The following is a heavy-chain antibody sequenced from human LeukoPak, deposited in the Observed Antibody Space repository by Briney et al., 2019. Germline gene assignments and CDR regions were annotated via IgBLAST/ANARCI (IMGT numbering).Heavy chain of an antibody. CDR1: GYTFTSYY. V-gene: IGHV1-69*06. J-gene: IGHJ4*02. CDR3: ARSPRAPYSSSSGSGFDY. CDR2: IIPIFGTA. Sequence: ASVKVSCKASGYTFTSYYMHWVRQAPGQGLEWMGGIIPIFGTANYAQKFQGRVTITADKSTSTAYMELSSLRSEDTAVYYCARSPRAPYSSSSGSGFDYWGQGTLVTVSS. D-gene: IGHD6-6*01.